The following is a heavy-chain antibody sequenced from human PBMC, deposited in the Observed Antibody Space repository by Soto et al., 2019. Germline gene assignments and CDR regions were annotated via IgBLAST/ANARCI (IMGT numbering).Heavy chain of an antibody. D-gene: IGHD6-19*01. V-gene: IGHV1-3*05. CDR1: GYTYISYS. J-gene: IGHJ5*02. Sequence: QVQVVQSGAEEKKPGASVKVSCKASGYTYISYSMHWVRQAPGQRLEWMGWINVGNGNTKYSQNFQGRVTINQDTSASTAYMELSSLTSEDTAVDYCAREKWGSGSRWLDPWGQGTLVTVSS. CDR3: AREKWGSGSRWLDP. CDR2: INVGNGNT.